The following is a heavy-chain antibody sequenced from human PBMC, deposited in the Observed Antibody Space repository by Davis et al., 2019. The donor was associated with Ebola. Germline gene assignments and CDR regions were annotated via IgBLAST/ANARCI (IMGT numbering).Heavy chain of an antibody. CDR1: GYTFTSYY. CDR3: ARLCSSSCPNDY. D-gene: IGHD2-2*01. J-gene: IGHJ4*02. V-gene: IGHV1-46*01. CDR2: INPSGGST. Sequence: ASVKVSCKASGYTFTSYYMHWVRQAPGQGLEWMGIINPSGGSTSYAQKFQGRVTMTRDTSTSTVYMELSRLRYDDTAVYYCARLCSSSCPNDYWGQGTLVTVSS.